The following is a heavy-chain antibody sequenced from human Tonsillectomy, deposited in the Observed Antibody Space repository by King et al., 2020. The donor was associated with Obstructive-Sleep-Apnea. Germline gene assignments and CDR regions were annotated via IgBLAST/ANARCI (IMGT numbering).Heavy chain of an antibody. Sequence: QLVQSGAEVKKPGASVKVSCKASGYTFTNYGLSWVRQAPGQGLEWTGWISAYNGNTNYAQKLQGRVTMTTDTSTNTAYMELRSLRSDDTAVYYCARVAAYMVRGVIPYYFDDWDQGTLVTVSS. CDR1: GYTFTNYG. CDR3: ARVAAYMVRGVIPYYFDD. V-gene: IGHV1-18*01. J-gene: IGHJ4*02. CDR2: ISAYNGNT. D-gene: IGHD3-10*01.